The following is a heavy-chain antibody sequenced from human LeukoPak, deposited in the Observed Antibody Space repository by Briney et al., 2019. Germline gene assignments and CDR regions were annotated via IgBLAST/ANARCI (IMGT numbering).Heavy chain of an antibody. CDR1: GGSISSYY. Sequence: PSETLSLTCTVSGGSISSYYWSWIRQPAGKGLEWIGRIYTSGSTNYNPSLKSRVTMSVDTSKNQFSLKLSSVTAADTAVYYCARDEFNWNNDYYYGMDVWGQGTTVTVFS. V-gene: IGHV4-4*07. D-gene: IGHD1/OR15-1a*01. J-gene: IGHJ6*02. CDR3: ARDEFNWNNDYYYGMDV. CDR2: IYTSGST.